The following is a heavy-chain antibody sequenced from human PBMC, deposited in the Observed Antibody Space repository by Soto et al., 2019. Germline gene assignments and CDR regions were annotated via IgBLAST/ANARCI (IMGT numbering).Heavy chain of an antibody. CDR3: ARDSSVRGVIAYYYYYYMDV. D-gene: IGHD3-10*01. V-gene: IGHV3-11*01. Sequence: GESLKISCAASGFTFSDYYMSWIRQAPGKGLEWVSYISSSGSTIYYADSVKGRFTISRDNAKNSLYLQMNSLRAEDTAVYYCARDSSVRGVIAYYYYYYMDVWGKGTTVTVSS. CDR1: GFTFSDYY. J-gene: IGHJ6*03. CDR2: ISSSGSTI.